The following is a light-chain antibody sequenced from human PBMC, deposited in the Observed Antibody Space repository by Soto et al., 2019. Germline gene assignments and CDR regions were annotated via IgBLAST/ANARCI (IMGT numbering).Light chain of an antibody. Sequence: EIVMTQSPATLSVSPGERATLSCRASQSVSSNLAWYQQKPGQAPRLLIYGASTRATGIPARFSGSGSGTEFTLTISSLQSEDFTIYYCQYYNNWPITFGQGTRLEIK. CDR2: GAS. CDR1: QSVSSN. J-gene: IGKJ5*01. V-gene: IGKV3-15*01. CDR3: QYYNNWPIT.